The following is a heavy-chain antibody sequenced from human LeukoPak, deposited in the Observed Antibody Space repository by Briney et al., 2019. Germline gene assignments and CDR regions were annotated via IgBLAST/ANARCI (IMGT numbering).Heavy chain of an antibody. Sequence: ASVKVSCTASGYSFTSYGISWVREAPGRGLEWVGYISAYDGETRYAQKFKGRVTLTTDTSTGTVYMEMRRLRSDDTAVYYCARGGKNYFDFWGQGTLVTVSS. D-gene: IGHD1-26*01. CDR2: ISAYDGET. V-gene: IGHV1-18*01. CDR3: ARGGKNYFDF. J-gene: IGHJ4*02. CDR1: GYSFTSYG.